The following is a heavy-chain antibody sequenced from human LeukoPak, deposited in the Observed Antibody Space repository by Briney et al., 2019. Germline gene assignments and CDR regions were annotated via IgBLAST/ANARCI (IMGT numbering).Heavy chain of an antibody. J-gene: IGHJ4*02. CDR2: IYYSGST. CDR1: GGSISSYY. Sequence: PSETLSPTCTVSGGSISSYYWSWIRQPPVKGLEWIGYIYYSGSTNYNPSLKSRVTISVDTSKNQFSLKLSSVTAADTAVYYCARHEAVAGTAFDYWGQGTLVTVSS. D-gene: IGHD6-19*01. V-gene: IGHV4-59*08. CDR3: ARHEAVAGTAFDY.